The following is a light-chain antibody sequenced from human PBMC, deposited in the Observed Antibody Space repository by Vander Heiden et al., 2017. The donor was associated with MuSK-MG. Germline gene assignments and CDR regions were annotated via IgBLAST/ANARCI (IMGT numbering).Light chain of an antibody. Sequence: IQMTHSPSSLSASVGDRVTITCRASQSISSYLNWYQQKPGIAPKLLIYAASSLQSGVPSTFSGSGSGTDFTLTISSLQPEHFATYYCQRSESKRHTFGAGTKVEIK. J-gene: IGKJ4*01. V-gene: IGKV1-39*01. CDR3: QRSESKRHT. CDR1: QSISSY. CDR2: AAS.